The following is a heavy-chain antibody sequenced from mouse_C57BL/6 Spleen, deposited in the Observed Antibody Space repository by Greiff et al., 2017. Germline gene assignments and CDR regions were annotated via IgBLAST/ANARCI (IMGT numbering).Heavy chain of an antibody. CDR3: ARYYGSRGGYYFDD. CDR2: INPNNGGT. J-gene: IGHJ2*01. Sequence: EVQVVESGPELVKPGASVKIPCKASGYTFTDYNMDWVKQSHGKSLEWIGDINPNNGGTIYNQKFKGKATLTVDKSSSTAYMELRSLTSEDTAVYYCARYYGSRGGYYFDDWGQGTTLTVSS. D-gene: IGHD1-1*01. CDR1: GYTFTDYN. V-gene: IGHV1-18*01.